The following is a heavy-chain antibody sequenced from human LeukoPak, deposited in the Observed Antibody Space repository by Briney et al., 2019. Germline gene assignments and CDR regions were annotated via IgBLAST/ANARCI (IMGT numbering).Heavy chain of an antibody. D-gene: IGHD4-17*01. Sequence: SETLSLTCAVSGVSFNDYYWSWVRQTPGKGLEWIGEINHSGYTNDSPSLKSRVTLSIDTSRKQFSLNLRSVTAADSGIYYCTRMTTGHDYWGQGTLVTVSS. CDR3: TRMTTGHDY. CDR2: INHSGYT. J-gene: IGHJ4*02. CDR1: GVSFNDYY. V-gene: IGHV4-34*01.